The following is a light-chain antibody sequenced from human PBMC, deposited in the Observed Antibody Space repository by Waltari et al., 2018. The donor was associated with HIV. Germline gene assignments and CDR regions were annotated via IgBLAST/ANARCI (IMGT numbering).Light chain of an antibody. Sequence: QSVLTQPPSVSAAPGQKVTISCSGRPSTIGENYVSWYQQLPGTAPKLLIYGNDKRPSGIPDRFSGPKSGTAATLDITGVQSGDGADYYCETWENSLSAGVFGGGTKLTVL. V-gene: IGLV1-51*01. CDR3: ETWENSLSAGV. CDR2: GND. J-gene: IGLJ3*02. CDR1: PSTIGENY.